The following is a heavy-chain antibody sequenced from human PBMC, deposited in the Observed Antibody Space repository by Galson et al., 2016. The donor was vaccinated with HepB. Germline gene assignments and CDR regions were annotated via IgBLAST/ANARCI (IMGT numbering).Heavy chain of an antibody. V-gene: IGHV4-4*07. CDR3: ARDRFNAPTGQYYFDF. D-gene: IGHD1-1*01. J-gene: IGHJ4*02. CDR2: MVTTGNT. CDR1: GASITSYY. Sequence: SETLSLTCAVSGASITSYYWSWLRQPAGKGLEWIGRMVTTGNTIFNASLKGRATMSRDASKNQFSPRLNSVTAADTAIYYCARDRFNAPTGQYYFDFWGQGILVTVS.